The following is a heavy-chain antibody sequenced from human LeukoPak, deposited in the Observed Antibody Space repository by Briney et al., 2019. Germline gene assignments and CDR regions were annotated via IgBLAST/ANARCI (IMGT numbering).Heavy chain of an antibody. CDR3: ARGGLQTWYYYMDV. J-gene: IGHJ6*03. V-gene: IGHV1-2*02. Sequence: ASVKVSCKASGYTFTGYFMHWVRQAPGQGLEWMGWINPNSGGTNYAQKFQGRVTMIRDTSISTAYMELSRLRSDDTAVYYCARGGLQTWYYYMDVWGKGTTVTVSS. CDR1: GYTFTGYF. CDR2: INPNSGGT.